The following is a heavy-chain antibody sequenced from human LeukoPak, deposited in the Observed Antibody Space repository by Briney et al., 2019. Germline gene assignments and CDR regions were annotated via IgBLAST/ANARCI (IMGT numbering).Heavy chain of an antibody. CDR1: GGSISSYY. D-gene: IGHD2-2*01. Sequence: SETLSLTCTVSGGSISSYYWSWIRQPAGKGLEWIGRIYTSGSTNYNPSLKSRVTMSVDTSKNQFSLKLSSVTAADTAVYYCARGVEYIVVVPGNWFDPWGQGTLVTVSS. CDR3: ARGVEYIVVVPGNWFDP. V-gene: IGHV4-4*07. CDR2: IYTSGST. J-gene: IGHJ5*02.